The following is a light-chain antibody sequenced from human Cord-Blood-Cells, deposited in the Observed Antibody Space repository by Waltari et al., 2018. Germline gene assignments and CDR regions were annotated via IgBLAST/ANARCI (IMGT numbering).Light chain of an antibody. V-gene: IGKV3-15*01. Sequence: EIVMTQSPATLSVSPGERATLSCRASQSVSSNLAWYQQKPGQAPRLLIYGASTRAAGIPARFSGGGSGTEFTLTISSLQSEDFAVYYCQQYNNWSTFGPGTKVEIK. CDR2: GAS. CDR3: QQYNNWST. CDR1: QSVSSN. J-gene: IGKJ3*01.